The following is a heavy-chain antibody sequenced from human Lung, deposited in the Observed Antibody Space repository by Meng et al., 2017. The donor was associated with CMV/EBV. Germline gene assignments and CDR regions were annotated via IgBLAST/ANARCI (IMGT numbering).Heavy chain of an antibody. D-gene: IGHD3-3*01. Sequence: SVXVSXXASGYTFTSYGISWVRQAPGQGLEWMGWISAYNGNTNYAQKLQGRVTMTTDTSTSTAYMELRSLRSDDTAVYYCARVRYYDFWSGYFNGRDVWGQGTXVTVSS. J-gene: IGHJ6*02. CDR1: GYTFTSYG. CDR3: ARVRYYDFWSGYFNGRDV. V-gene: IGHV1-18*01. CDR2: ISAYNGNT.